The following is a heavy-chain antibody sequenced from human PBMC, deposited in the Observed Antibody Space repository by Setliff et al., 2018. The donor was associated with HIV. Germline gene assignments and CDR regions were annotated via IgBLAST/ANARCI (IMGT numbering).Heavy chain of an antibody. CDR3: AGRGEDSSGYDYYMDV. CDR1: GGTFSSYA. D-gene: IGHD3-22*01. Sequence: GASVKVSCKASGGTFSSYAISWVRQAPGQGLEWMGGIIAILGTANYAQKFQGRVTITADESTSTAYMEVSSLRAEDTAVYYCAGRGEDSSGYDYYMDVWGKGTTVTVSS. V-gene: IGHV1-69*13. CDR2: IIAILGTA. J-gene: IGHJ6*03.